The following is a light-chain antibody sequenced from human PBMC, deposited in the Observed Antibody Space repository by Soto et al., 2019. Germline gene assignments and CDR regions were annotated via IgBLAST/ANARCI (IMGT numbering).Light chain of an antibody. CDR1: SSNTGSNT. J-gene: IGLJ2*01. CDR2: TNN. CDR3: AVWDDSLNGVV. V-gene: IGLV1-44*01. Sequence: QSVLAQPPSASGTPGQRVTISCSGSSSNTGSNTVNWYQQLPGTAPKLLIYTNNQRPSGVPDRFSGSKSGTSASLAISGLQSEDEADFYCAVWDDSLNGVVFGGGTKLTVL.